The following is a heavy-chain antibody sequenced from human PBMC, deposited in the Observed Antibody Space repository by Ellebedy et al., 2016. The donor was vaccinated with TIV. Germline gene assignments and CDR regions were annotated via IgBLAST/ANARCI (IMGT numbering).Heavy chain of an antibody. V-gene: IGHV1-69*06. CDR2: IIPIFGTA. D-gene: IGHD3-10*01. CDR3: ARSYYGSGSLNWFDP. Sequence: SVKVSCXASGGTFSSYAINWVRQAPGQGLEWMGGIIPIFGTANYAQKFQGRVTITADKSTSTAYMELSSLRSEDTAVYYCARSYYGSGSLNWFDPWGQGTLVTVSS. J-gene: IGHJ5*02. CDR1: GGTFSSYA.